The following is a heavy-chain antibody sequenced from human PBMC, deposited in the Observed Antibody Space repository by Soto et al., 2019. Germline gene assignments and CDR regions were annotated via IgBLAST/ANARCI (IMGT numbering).Heavy chain of an antibody. D-gene: IGHD5-18*01. Sequence: GASVKVSCKASGYTFSNYGITWVRQAPGQRLEWMGWINAGNGNTKYSQKLQGRVTMTTDTSTSTAYMELRSLRSDDTAVYYCARRGLLYYYGMDVWGQGTTVTVSS. CDR3: ARRGLLYYYGMDV. J-gene: IGHJ6*02. V-gene: IGHV1-18*04. CDR1: GYTFSNYG. CDR2: INAGNGNT.